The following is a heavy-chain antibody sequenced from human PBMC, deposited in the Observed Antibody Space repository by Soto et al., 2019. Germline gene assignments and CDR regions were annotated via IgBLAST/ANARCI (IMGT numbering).Heavy chain of an antibody. J-gene: IGHJ4*02. CDR3: AKRYYYDSSGYH. V-gene: IGHV3-33*06. CDR2: IWYDGSNK. CDR1: GFTFSSYG. D-gene: IGHD3-22*01. Sequence: HPGGSLRLSCAASGFTFSSYGMHWVRQAPGKGLEWVAVIWYDGSNKYYADSVKGRFTISRDNSKNTLYLQMNSLRAEDTAVYYCAKRYYYDSSGYHWGQGTLVTVSS.